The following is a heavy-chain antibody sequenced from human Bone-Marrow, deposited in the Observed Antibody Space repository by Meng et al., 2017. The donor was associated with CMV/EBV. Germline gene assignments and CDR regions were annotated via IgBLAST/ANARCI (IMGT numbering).Heavy chain of an antibody. CDR1: GASTSSYY. CDR3: ARQGEWLLFPNYYYYGMDV. CDR2: INHSGGT. D-gene: IGHD3-3*01. J-gene: IGHJ6*02. V-gene: IGHV4-34*01. Sequence: SETLSLTCTVSGASTSSYYWTWIRQPPGKGLEWIGEINHSGGTNYNPSLKSRVTISIDTSKNQFSLNLASVTAADTAVYYCARQGEWLLFPNYYYYGMDVWGQGTTVTVSS.